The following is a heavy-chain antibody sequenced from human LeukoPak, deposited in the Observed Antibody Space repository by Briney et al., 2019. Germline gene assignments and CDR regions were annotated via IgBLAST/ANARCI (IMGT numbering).Heavy chain of an antibody. CDR3: ARESSGSYIIPYYFDS. CDR1: GYSISSGYY. CDR2: LSHSGSA. Sequence: SETLSLTCTVSGYSISSGYYCAWIRQPPGKGLEWIGSLSHSGSAFYNPSLKSRVTISVDTSRNQVSLKLSSVTAADTAVYYCARESSGSYIIPYYFDSWGQGTLVTVSS. V-gene: IGHV4-38-2*02. J-gene: IGHJ4*02. D-gene: IGHD1-26*01.